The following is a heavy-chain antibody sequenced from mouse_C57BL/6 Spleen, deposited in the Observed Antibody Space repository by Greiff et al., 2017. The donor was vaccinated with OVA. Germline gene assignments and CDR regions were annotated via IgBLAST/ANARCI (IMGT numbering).Heavy chain of an antibody. J-gene: IGHJ2*01. CDR2: INPGSGGT. Sequence: QVQLKESGAELVRPGTSVKVSCKASGYAFTNYLIEWVKQRPGQGLEWIGVINPGSGGTNYNEKFKGKATLTADKSSSTAYMQLSSLTSEDSAVYFCARTAQATSFDYWGQGTTLTVSS. CDR1: GYAFTNYL. CDR3: ARTAQATSFDY. D-gene: IGHD3-2*02. V-gene: IGHV1-54*01.